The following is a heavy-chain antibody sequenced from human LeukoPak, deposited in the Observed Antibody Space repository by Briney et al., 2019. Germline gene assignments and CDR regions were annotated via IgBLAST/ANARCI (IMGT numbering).Heavy chain of an antibody. CDR3: ARDNIWAFDI. CDR1: GFSFNNYS. CDR2: IRTDGTI. D-gene: IGHD3-9*01. Sequence: PGGSLRLSCAASGFSFNNYSLNWVRQAPGKGLEWVSHIRTDGTITYADSVKGRFTISRDDAKTSVYLQMNSLRDEDTAIYYCARDNIWAFDIWGQGTMVTVAS. V-gene: IGHV3-48*02. J-gene: IGHJ3*02.